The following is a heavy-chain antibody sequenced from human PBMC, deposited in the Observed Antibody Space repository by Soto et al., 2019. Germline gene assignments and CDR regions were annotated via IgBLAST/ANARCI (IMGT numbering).Heavy chain of an antibody. J-gene: IGHJ4*02. V-gene: IGHV4-59*01. CDR3: ARGHSAGYCSSTSCHRLYYFDY. Sequence: SETLSLTCTVPGGSISSYYWSWIRQPPGKGLEWIGYIYYSGSTNYNPSLKSRVTISVDTSKNQFSLKLSSVTAADTAVYYCARGHSAGYCSSTSCHRLYYFDYWGQRTLVTVSS. CDR2: IYYSGST. D-gene: IGHD2-2*01. CDR1: GGSISSYY.